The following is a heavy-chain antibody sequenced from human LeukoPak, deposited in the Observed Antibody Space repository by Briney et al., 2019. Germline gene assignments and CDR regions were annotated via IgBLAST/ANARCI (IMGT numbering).Heavy chain of an antibody. V-gene: IGHV3-23*01. Sequence: PGGSLRLSCAASGFTFNNFAMNWVRQAPGKGLEGVSLIFASGGTTKYADSVNGRFTISRDNSKNTLYLQMNSLRVEDTAIYYCAKDSIRDGFNSLDYWGRGTLVTVSS. CDR3: AKDSIRDGFNSLDY. CDR2: IFASGGTT. J-gene: IGHJ4*02. D-gene: IGHD4-23*01. CDR1: GFTFNNFA.